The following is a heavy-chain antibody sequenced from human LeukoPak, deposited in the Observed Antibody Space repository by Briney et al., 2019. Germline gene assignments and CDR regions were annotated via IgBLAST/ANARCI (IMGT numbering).Heavy chain of an antibody. CDR2: IIPILGIA. CDR3: ARGDAIVGAQDDAFDI. CDR1: GGTFSSYA. Sequence: ALVKVSCKASGGTFSSYAIRWVQQAPGQGLEWMGRIIPILGIANYAQKFQGRVTITADKSTSTAYMELSSLRSEDTAVYYCARGDAIVGAQDDAFDIWGQGTMVTVSS. J-gene: IGHJ3*02. D-gene: IGHD1-26*01. V-gene: IGHV1-69*04.